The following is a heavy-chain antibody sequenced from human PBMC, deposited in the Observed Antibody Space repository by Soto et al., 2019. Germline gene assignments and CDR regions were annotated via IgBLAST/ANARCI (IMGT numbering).Heavy chain of an antibody. CDR2: IHPGNSET. J-gene: IGHJ4*02. V-gene: IGHV5-51*01. CDR3: ARGVDGYTWGAY. CDR1: AYSFTSYW. D-gene: IGHD5-12*01. Sequence: PRGSLKISCEGSAYSFTSYWIGWVRQMPGKGLEYMGAIHPGNSETRYSPSFQGQVTFSADKSISTAYLQWSSLKASDNAMYYCARGVDGYTWGAYWGQGTQVTVSS.